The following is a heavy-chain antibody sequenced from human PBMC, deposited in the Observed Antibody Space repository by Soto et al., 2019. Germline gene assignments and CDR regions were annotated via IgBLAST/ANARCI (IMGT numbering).Heavy chain of an antibody. Sequence: QVHLVQSGAEVKKPGASVKVSCQGSGYAFTTYGITWVRQAPGQGLEWMGWISAHNGNTNYAQKLQGRVTVTRDTPTSTADMELRSLRYDDTAVYYCARGRYGDYWGQGALVTVSS. V-gene: IGHV1-18*01. CDR2: ISAHNGNT. CDR3: ARGRYGDY. J-gene: IGHJ4*02. D-gene: IGHD1-1*01. CDR1: GYAFTTYG.